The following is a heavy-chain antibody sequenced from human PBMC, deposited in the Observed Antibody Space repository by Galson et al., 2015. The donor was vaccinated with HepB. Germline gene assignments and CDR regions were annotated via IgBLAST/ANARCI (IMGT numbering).Heavy chain of an antibody. CDR1: GYTFTSYA. J-gene: IGHJ6*02. D-gene: IGHD3-10*01. CDR3: ARAPGLNYGSGSYYNYYGMDV. V-gene: IGHV7-4-1*02. CDR2: INTNTGNP. Sequence: SVKVSCKASGYTFTSYAMNWVRQAPGQGLEWMGWINTNTGNPTYAQGFTGRFVFSLDTSVSTAYLQISSLKAEDTAVYYCARAPGLNYGSGSYYNYYGMDVWGQGTTVTVSS.